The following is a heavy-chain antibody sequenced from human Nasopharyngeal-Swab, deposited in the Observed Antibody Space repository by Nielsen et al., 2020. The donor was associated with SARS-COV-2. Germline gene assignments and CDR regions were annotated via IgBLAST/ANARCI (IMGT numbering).Heavy chain of an antibody. J-gene: IGHJ3*02. CDR3: AGFTVVTPDDAFDI. CDR1: GGTFSSYA. D-gene: IGHD4-23*01. V-gene: IGHV1-69*13. CDR2: IIPIFGTA. Sequence: SVKVSCKASGGTFSSYAISWVRQAPGQGLEWMGGIIPIFGTANYAQKFQGRVTITADESTSTAYMELSSLRSEDTAVYYCAGFTVVTPDDAFDIWGQGTMVTVSS.